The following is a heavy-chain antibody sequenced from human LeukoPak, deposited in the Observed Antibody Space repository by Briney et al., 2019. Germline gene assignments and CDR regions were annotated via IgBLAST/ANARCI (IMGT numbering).Heavy chain of an antibody. D-gene: IGHD6-19*01. CDR3: ARRIAVAGIFDY. Sequence: SETLSLTCTVSDGSMSSYYWSWIRQPPGKGLEWIGYIYYSGSTYYNPSLKSRVTISLDTSRNQFSLKLSSATAADTAVYYCARRIAVAGIFDYWGEGTLVTVSS. J-gene: IGHJ4*02. V-gene: IGHV4-59*01. CDR2: IYYSGST. CDR1: DGSMSSYY.